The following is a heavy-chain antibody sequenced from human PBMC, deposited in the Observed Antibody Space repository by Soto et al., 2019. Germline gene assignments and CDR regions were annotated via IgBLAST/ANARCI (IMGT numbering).Heavy chain of an antibody. J-gene: IGHJ4*02. Sequence: GGSLRLSCSASGFTFSSYAMHWVRQAPGKGLEYVSAISSNGGSTYYADSVKGRFTISRDNSKNTLYLQMSSLRAEDTAVYYCVKTYYYDSSGYYYPFDYWGQGTLVTVSS. D-gene: IGHD3-22*01. CDR2: ISSNGGST. V-gene: IGHV3-64D*08. CDR3: VKTYYYDSSGYYYPFDY. CDR1: GFTFSSYA.